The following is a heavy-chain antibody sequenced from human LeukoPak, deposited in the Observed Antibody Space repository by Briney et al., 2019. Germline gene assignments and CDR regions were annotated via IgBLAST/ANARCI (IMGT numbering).Heavy chain of an antibody. D-gene: IGHD2-15*01. CDR3: AGDGGYCSGGSCYSDAFDI. Sequence: GGSLRLSCAASGFTFSSYTMNWVRQAPGKGLEWVSSISSGTSYMYYADSVKGRFTISSDYAKNSLYLQMNSLRAEDTAVYYCAGDGGYCSGGSCYSDAFDIWGQGTMVTVSS. CDR2: ISSGTSYM. J-gene: IGHJ3*02. CDR1: GFTFSSYT. V-gene: IGHV3-21*01.